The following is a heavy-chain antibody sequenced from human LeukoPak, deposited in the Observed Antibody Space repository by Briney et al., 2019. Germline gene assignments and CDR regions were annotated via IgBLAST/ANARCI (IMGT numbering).Heavy chain of an antibody. J-gene: IGHJ5*02. CDR2: IYYSGST. CDR3: ARGVSARFDP. V-gene: IGHV4-39*07. Sequence: WRRILKKKRKGLEWIGSIYYSGSTYYNPSLKSRVTILVDTSKNQFSLKLSSVTAADTAVYYCARGVSARFDPWGQGTLVTVSS.